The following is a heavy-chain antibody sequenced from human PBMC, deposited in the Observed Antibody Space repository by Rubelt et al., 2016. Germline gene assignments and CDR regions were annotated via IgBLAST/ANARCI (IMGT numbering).Heavy chain of an antibody. D-gene: IGHD2-2*01. CDR3: ARYGSPGGYCSSTSCRNFDY. Sequence: QVQLVQSGAEVKKPGASVKVACKASGYTFTSYGISWEGQAPGQGLEWMGWISAYNGNTNSAQKLHDIVARTTYTSMSTAYVERRSLGSDCTAVYYCARYGSPGGYCSSTSCRNFDYWGQGTLVTVSS. CDR1: GYTFTSYG. CDR2: ISAYNGNT. V-gene: IGHV1-18*01. J-gene: IGHJ4*02.